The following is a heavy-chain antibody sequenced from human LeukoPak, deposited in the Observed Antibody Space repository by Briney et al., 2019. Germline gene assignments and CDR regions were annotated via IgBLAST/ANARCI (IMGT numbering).Heavy chain of an antibody. Sequence: SGPTLVKPTQTLTLTCTFSGFSLSTSGVGVGWIRQPPAKALEWLALIYWDDDKRYSPSLKSRLAITKDTSKNQVVLTMTNMEPVDTATYYCAHVSDYGDYDYWGQGTLVTVSS. D-gene: IGHD4-17*01. CDR3: AHVSDYGDYDY. J-gene: IGHJ4*02. V-gene: IGHV2-5*02. CDR1: GFSLSTSGVG. CDR2: IYWDDDK.